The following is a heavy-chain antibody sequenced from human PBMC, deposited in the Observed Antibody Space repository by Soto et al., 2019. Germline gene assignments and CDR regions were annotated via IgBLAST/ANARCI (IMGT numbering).Heavy chain of an antibody. Sequence: SETLSLTCTVSGGSIISTTHYWGWIRQSPGKGLEWIGTIYYSGRTYYNPSLKSRVTMSVDTSKNQFSLNLDSVTAADSDVYFCAGQLGYYDYWGQGTLVTVSS. CDR3: AGQLGYYDY. CDR2: IYYSGRT. CDR1: GGSIISTTHY. V-gene: IGHV4-39*01. J-gene: IGHJ4*02. D-gene: IGHD3-16*01.